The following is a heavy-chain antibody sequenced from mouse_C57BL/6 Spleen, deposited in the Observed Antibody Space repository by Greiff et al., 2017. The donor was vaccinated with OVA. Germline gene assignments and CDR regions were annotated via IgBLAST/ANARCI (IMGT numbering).Heavy chain of an antibody. CDR2: INPNYGTT. CDR1: GYSFTDYN. V-gene: IGHV1-39*01. D-gene: IGHD1-1*01. J-gene: IGHJ1*03. Sequence: EVKLLESGPELVKPGASVKISCKASGYSFTDYNLNWVKQSNGKSLEWIGVINPNYGTTSYNQKFKGKATLTADQSSSTAYLQLNSLTSEDSAVYYCARRGNYYGSSYGGWYFDVWGTGTTVTVSS. CDR3: ARRGNYYGSSYGGWYFDV.